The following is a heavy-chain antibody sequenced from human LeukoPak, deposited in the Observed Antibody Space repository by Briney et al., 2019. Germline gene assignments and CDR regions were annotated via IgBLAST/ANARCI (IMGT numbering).Heavy chain of an antibody. D-gene: IGHD1-7*01. J-gene: IGHJ4*02. V-gene: IGHV4-34*01. CDR1: GGSFSGYY. CDR2: INHSGST. Sequence: SETLSLTCAVYGGSFSGYYWSWIRQPPGKGLEGIGEINHSGSTNYNPSLKSRVTISVDTSKNQFSLKLSSVTAADTAVYYCARLELLYYFDYWGQGTLVTVSS. CDR3: ARLELLYYFDY.